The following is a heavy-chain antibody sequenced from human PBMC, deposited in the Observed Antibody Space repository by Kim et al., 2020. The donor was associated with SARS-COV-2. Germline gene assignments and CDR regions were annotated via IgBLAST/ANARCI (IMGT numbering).Heavy chain of an antibody. Sequence: ASVKVSCKASGYTFTSYYVHWVRQAPGQGLEWLGVINLNTGNTAYARDFQDRVTMTRDTSTSTAYMELNSLRSEDTAVYYCARHLISGSYPFDYWGQGTLGTVSS. J-gene: IGHJ4*02. CDR1: GYTFTSYY. V-gene: IGHV1-46*01. CDR3: ARHLISGSYPFDY. CDR2: INLNTGNT. D-gene: IGHD1-26*01.